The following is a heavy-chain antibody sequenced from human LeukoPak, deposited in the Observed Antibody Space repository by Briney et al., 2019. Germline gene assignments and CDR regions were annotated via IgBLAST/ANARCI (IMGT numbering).Heavy chain of an antibody. Sequence: GGSLRLSCAASGFTFSSYAMSWVRQAPGKGLEWVSAISGSGGSTYYADSVKGRFTISRDNSKNTLYLQMNSLRAEDTAVYSCANPNGAGWGYFDYWGQGTLVTVSS. CDR2: ISGSGGST. CDR1: GFTFSSYA. V-gene: IGHV3-23*01. D-gene: IGHD3-16*01. J-gene: IGHJ4*02. CDR3: ANPNGAGWGYFDY.